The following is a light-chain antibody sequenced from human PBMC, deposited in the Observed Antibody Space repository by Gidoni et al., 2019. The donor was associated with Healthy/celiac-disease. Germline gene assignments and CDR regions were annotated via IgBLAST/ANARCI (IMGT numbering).Light chain of an antibody. CDR3: MQALQTPRT. CDR1: QSLLHSNGYNY. CDR2: LGS. V-gene: IGKV2-28*01. Sequence: IVMTQSPLSLPVTPGEPASISCRSSQSLLHSNGYNYLDWYLQKPEQSPQLMIYLGSTRAAGVPDRCSGSGSGTDFTLKISRVEAEDVGVYYCMQALQTPRTFXQXTKVEIK. J-gene: IGKJ1*01.